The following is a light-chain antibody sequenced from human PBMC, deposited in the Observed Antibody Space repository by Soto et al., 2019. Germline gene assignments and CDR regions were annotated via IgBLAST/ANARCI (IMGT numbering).Light chain of an antibody. CDR2: EVT. CDR1: SSDVGSYNY. J-gene: IGLJ1*01. CDR3: SSYRRSSTYV. V-gene: IGLV2-14*01. Sequence: QSALTQPASVSGSPGQSITISCTGTSSDVGSYNYVSWLQQHPGQAPKLIIYEVTNRASGVPDRFSASKSGNTASLTISGLQAGDEADYYCSSYRRSSTYVFGTGTKVTVL.